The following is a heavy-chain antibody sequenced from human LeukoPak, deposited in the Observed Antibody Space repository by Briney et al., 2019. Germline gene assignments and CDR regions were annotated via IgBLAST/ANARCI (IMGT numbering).Heavy chain of an antibody. J-gene: IGHJ4*02. CDR2: IWYDGSKQ. V-gene: IGHV3-33*01. CDR1: GFTFTNYG. CDR3: ATMDGGYYDSSGYFD. D-gene: IGHD3-22*01. Sequence: PGRSLRPAWAASGFTFTNYGFQWVSQAPGKGMEWVEIIWYDGSKQYYADSVKGRFTVSKDDSKNTLYLQMDSLRAEDTAVYYGATMDGGYYDSSGYFDWGQGTLVTVSS.